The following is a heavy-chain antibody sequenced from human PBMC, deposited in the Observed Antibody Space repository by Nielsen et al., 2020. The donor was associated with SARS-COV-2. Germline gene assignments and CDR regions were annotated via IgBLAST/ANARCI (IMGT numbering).Heavy chain of an antibody. CDR1: GFTFSDSA. Sequence: GGFLRLSCAASGFTFSDSAIHWVRQASGKGLEWVGRIRSKENAYATIYAESMKGRFTISRDDSQNTAYLHLNSLKTEDTALYYCLRSDSRLPNFDYWGQGTLVTVSS. J-gene: IGHJ4*02. CDR2: IRSKENAYAT. CDR3: LRSDSRLPNFDY. V-gene: IGHV3-73*01. D-gene: IGHD3-22*01.